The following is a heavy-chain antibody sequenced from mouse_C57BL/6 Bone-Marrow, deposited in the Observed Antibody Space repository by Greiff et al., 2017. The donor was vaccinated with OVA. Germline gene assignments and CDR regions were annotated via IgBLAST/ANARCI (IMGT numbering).Heavy chain of an antibody. Sequence: EVQLVESGGGLVQPKGSLKLSCAASGFSFNTYAMNWVRQAPGKGLEWVARIRSKSNNYATYYAASVKDRFTISRDDSESMLYLQMNNLKTEDTTMYYCVRQGGYYCGSSPYYYAMDYWGQGTSVTVSS. CDR2: IRSKSNNYAT. J-gene: IGHJ4*01. V-gene: IGHV10-1*01. CDR1: GFSFNTYA. CDR3: VRQGGYYCGSSPYYYAMDY. D-gene: IGHD1-1*01.